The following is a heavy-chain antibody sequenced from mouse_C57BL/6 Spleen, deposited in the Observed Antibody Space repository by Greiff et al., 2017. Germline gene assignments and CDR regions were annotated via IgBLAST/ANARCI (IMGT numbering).Heavy chain of an antibody. Sequence: QVQLQQPGAELVRPGSSVKLSCKASGYTFTSYWMDWVKQRPGQGLEWIGNIYPSDSETHYNQKFQDKATLTVDKSSSTAYMQLSSLTSEDSAVYYCARSAAQGSWFADWGQGTLVTVSA. CDR1: GYTFTSYW. D-gene: IGHD3-2*02. CDR3: ARSAAQGSWFAD. J-gene: IGHJ3*01. CDR2: IYPSDSET. V-gene: IGHV1-61*01.